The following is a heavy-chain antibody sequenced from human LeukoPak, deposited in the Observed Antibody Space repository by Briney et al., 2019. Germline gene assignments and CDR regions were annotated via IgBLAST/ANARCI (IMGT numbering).Heavy chain of an antibody. Sequence: SETLSLTCTVSGYSITSDYWSWIRQPPGKGLEWIGFINNRGTTSYNPSLTSRVTISRDMSKNQFALKLSSVSAADTAVYYCARYRDGDRDISLDIWGQGTLVTVSS. J-gene: IGHJ4*02. CDR3: ARYRDGDRDISLDI. D-gene: IGHD4-17*01. CDR1: GYSITSDY. CDR2: INNRGTT. V-gene: IGHV4-59*08.